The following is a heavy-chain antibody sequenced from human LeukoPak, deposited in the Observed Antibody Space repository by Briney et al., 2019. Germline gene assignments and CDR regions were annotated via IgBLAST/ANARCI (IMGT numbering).Heavy chain of an antibody. CDR1: GSTFSSYG. V-gene: IGHV3-30*03. D-gene: IGHD3-22*01. CDR3: AREGYYYDSSGYTAGAFDI. CDR2: ISYDGSNK. J-gene: IGHJ3*02. Sequence: GGSLRLSCAASGSTFSSYGMHWVRQAPGKGLEWVAVISYDGSNKYYADSVKGRFTISRDNAKNSLYLQMNSLRAEDTAVYYCAREGYYYDSSGYTAGAFDIWGQGTMVTVSS.